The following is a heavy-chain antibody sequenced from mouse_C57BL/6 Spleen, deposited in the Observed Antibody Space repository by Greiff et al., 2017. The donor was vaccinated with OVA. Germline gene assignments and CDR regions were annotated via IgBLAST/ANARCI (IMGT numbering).Heavy chain of an antibody. CDR1: GFTFSDYG. CDR2: ISSGSSTI. CDR3: ATYGYYYAMDY. J-gene: IGHJ4*01. D-gene: IGHD2-2*01. V-gene: IGHV5-17*01. Sequence: EVKLVESGGGLVKPGGSLKLSCAASGFTFSDYGMHWVRQAPEKGLEWVAYISSGSSTIYYADTVKGRFTISRDNAKNTLFLQMTSLRSEDTAMYYCATYGYYYAMDYWGQGTSVTVSS.